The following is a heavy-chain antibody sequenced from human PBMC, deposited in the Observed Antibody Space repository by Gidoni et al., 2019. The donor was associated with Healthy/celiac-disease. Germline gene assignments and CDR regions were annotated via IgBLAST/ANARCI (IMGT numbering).Heavy chain of an antibody. J-gene: IGHJ6*02. CDR3: ASTMTTVTTLNYYYYGMDV. CDR2: IYYSGST. V-gene: IGHV4-59*01. CDR1: GGSISSYY. Sequence: QVQLQESGPGLVKPSETLSLTCTVSGGSISSYYWSWIRQPPGKGLEWIGYIYYSGSTNYNPSLKSRVTISVDTSKNQFSLKLSSVTAADTAVYYCASTMTTVTTLNYYYYGMDVWGQGTTVTVSS. D-gene: IGHD4-4*01.